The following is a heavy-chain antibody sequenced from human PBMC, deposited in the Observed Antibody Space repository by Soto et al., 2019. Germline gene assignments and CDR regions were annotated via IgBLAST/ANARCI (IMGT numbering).Heavy chain of an antibody. D-gene: IGHD3-10*01. J-gene: IGHJ6*02. Sequence: SVKVSCKASGGTFSSYAISWVRQAPGQGLEWMGGIIPIFGTANYAQKFQGRVTITADESTSTAYMELSSLRSEDTAVYYCANLCLGEIDQPYFHYGMHVWGQGSTVTVS. V-gene: IGHV1-69*13. CDR1: GGTFSSYA. CDR2: IIPIFGTA. CDR3: ANLCLGEIDQPYFHYGMHV.